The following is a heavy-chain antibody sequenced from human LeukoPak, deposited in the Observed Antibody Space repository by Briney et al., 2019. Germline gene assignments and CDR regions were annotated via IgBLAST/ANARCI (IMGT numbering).Heavy chain of an antibody. CDR3: AKDEVDTAMGSFDY. Sequence: GGSLRLSCSASGFTFSSYAMHWVRQAPGKGLEYVSAISSNGGSTYYADSVKGRFTISRDNSKNTLYLQMNSLRAEDTAVYYCAKDEVDTAMGSFDYWGQGTLVTVSS. J-gene: IGHJ4*02. V-gene: IGHV3-64*04. CDR1: GFTFSSYA. D-gene: IGHD5-18*01. CDR2: ISSNGGST.